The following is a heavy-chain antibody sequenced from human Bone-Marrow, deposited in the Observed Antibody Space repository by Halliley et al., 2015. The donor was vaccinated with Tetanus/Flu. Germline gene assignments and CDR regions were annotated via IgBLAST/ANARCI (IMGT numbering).Heavy chain of an antibody. V-gene: IGHV4-61*01. CDR3: ARAYGVGPVIGYNGLDV. J-gene: IGHJ6*02. CDR2: VYFSGST. CDR1: GGSVSSGTFY. D-gene: IGHD2-8*01. Sequence: TLSLTCTVSGGSVSSGTFYWNWIRQSPGKGLEWLGYVYFSGSTNYNPSLKSRVTVSVDTANNQFSLSLKSVTAADTAVYYCARAYGVGPVIGYNGLDVWGQGTAVTVSS.